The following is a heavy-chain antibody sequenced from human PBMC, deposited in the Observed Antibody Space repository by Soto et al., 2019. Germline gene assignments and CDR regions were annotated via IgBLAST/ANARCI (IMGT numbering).Heavy chain of an antibody. J-gene: IGHJ6*03. Sequence: PSETLSLTCTVFDGSISPQYWSWIRQPPGKGLEWIGYIYYSGSTNYNPSLKSRVTISVDTSKNQFSLRLSSVTATDTAVYYCARQKISGRRPYYYYYIDVWGKGTTVTVSS. D-gene: IGHD2-15*01. CDR3: ARQKISGRRPYYYYYIDV. V-gene: IGHV4-59*08. CDR1: DGSISPQY. CDR2: IYYSGST.